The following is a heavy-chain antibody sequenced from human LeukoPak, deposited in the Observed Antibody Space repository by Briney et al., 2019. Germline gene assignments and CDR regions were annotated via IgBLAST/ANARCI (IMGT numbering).Heavy chain of an antibody. Sequence: ASVKVSCKASGYTFTSYGISWVRQAPGQGLEWMGWISAYNGNTNYAQKLQGRVTMTTDTSTSTAYMELRSLRSDDTAVYYCARALGYCSSTSCYWRAPDNWFDPWGQGTLVTVSS. J-gene: IGHJ5*02. D-gene: IGHD2-2*01. V-gene: IGHV1-18*01. CDR3: ARALGYCSSTSCYWRAPDNWFDP. CDR1: GYTFTSYG. CDR2: ISAYNGNT.